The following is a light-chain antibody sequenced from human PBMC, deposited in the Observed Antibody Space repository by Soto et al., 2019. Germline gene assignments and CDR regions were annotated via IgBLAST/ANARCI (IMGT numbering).Light chain of an antibody. V-gene: IGKV1-39*01. Sequence: DIQMTQSPSSLSASVGDRVTITCRESQSISSWLNWYQQKPGKAPKLLIYAASSLQSGVPSRFSGSGSGTDFTLTISSLQPEDFATYYCQQSYSTPLTFGGGTKVEIK. CDR2: AAS. CDR1: QSISSW. J-gene: IGKJ4*01. CDR3: QQSYSTPLT.